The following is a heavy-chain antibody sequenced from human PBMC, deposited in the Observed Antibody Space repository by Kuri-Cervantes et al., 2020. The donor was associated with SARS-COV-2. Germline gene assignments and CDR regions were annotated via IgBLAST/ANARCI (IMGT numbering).Heavy chain of an antibody. CDR1: GITFGVYT. V-gene: IGHV3-49*04. Sequence: SLKISCTASGITFGVYTMSLVRPAAEKVLEWVGFIRGKAYGGKTEYAASVKGRSTISRDDSKSIAYMQMRSLKTEDTAVYYCPRVKLLWYGEFSWGQGTLVTVSS. J-gene: IGHJ4*02. CDR3: PRVKLLWYGEFS. CDR2: IRGKAYGGKT. D-gene: IGHD3-10*01.